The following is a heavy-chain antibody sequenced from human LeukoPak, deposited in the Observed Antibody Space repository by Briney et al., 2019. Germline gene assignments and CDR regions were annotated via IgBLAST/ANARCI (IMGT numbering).Heavy chain of an antibody. CDR1: GGSFSGYY. J-gene: IGHJ6*03. Sequence: PSGTPSLTCGVYGGSFSGYYWTWIRQPPGKGLEWVGEINHNGNTNYNPSLKSRVTMSVDTSKHQFSLKLSSVTAADTAVYYCARGAASPTHYNYYMDIWDKGTTVTVSS. CDR3: ARGAASPTHYNYYMDI. CDR2: INHNGNT. V-gene: IGHV4-34*01.